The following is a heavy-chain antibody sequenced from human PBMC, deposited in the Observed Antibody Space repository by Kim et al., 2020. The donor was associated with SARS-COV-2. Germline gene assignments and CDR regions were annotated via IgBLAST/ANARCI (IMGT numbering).Heavy chain of an antibody. D-gene: IGHD2-15*01. CDR3: GRTILVPSTVFDV. Sequence: NPSLKSRVTLAGDTFNKQFSSKLSSVTAADTAVYYCGRTILVPSTVFDVWGQGTPVTVSS. V-gene: IGHV4-4*09. J-gene: IGHJ6*02.